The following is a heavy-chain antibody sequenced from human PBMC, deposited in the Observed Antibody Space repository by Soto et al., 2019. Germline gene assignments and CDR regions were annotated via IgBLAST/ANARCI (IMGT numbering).Heavy chain of an antibody. CDR1: GYTFTSYD. CDR2: MNPNSGNT. J-gene: IGHJ6*03. CDR3: ARGRPVLVYDFWSGYYTDYYYYYMDV. D-gene: IGHD3-3*01. V-gene: IGHV1-8*01. Sequence: GASVKVSCKASGYTFTSYDIDWVRQATGQGLEWMGWMNPNSGNTGYAQKFQGRVTMTRNTSISTAYMELSSLRSEDTAVYYCARGRPVLVYDFWSGYYTDYYYYYMDVWGKGTTVTVSS.